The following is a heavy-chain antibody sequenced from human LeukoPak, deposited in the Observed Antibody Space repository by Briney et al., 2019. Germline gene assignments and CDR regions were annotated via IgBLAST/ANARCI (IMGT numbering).Heavy chain of an antibody. V-gene: IGHV4-34*01. J-gene: IGHJ5*02. CDR2: INHSGST. CDR3: ARGVKKSVVVVAATHPNWCDP. D-gene: IGHD2-15*01. Sequence: SETLSLTCAVYGGSFSGYYWSWIRQPPGKGLEWIGEINHSGSTNYNPSLKSRVTISVDTSKNQFSLKLSSVTAADTAVYYCARGVKKSVVVVAATHPNWCDPWGQGTLVTVSS. CDR1: GGSFSGYY.